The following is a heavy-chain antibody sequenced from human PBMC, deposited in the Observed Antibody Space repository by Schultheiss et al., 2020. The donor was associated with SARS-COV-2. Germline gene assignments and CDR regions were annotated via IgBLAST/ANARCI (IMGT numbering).Heavy chain of an antibody. J-gene: IGHJ4*02. Sequence: GGSLRLSCAASGFTFSSYGMHWVRQAPGKGLEWVSVIYSGGSTYYADSVKGRFTISRDNSKNTLYLQMNSLRAEDTAVYYCARDLSGSHFDYWGQGTLVTVSS. CDR2: IYSGGST. CDR1: GFTFSSYG. D-gene: IGHD1-26*01. V-gene: IGHV3-NL1*01. CDR3: ARDLSGSHFDY.